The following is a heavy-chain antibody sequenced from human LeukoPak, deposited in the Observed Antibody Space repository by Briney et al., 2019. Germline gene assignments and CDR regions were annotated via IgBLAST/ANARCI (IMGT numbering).Heavy chain of an antibody. V-gene: IGHV1-69*04. CDR3: AREGPIMAPSPMDY. CDR2: IIPIFGIA. Sequence: SVKVSCKASGGTFSSYAISWVRQAPGQGLEWMGRIIPIFGIANYAQEFQGRVTITADKSTSTAYMELSSLRSEDTAVYYCAREGPIMAPSPMDYWGQGTLVTVSS. CDR1: GGTFSSYA. J-gene: IGHJ4*02. D-gene: IGHD5-12*01.